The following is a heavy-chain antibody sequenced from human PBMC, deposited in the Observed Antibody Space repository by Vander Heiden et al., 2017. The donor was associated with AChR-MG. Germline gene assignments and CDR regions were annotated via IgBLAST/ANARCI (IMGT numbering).Heavy chain of an antibody. Sequence: QVQLVQSGAEVKKPGSSVKVSCKASGGTFSSYAIGWVRQAPGQGLEWMGGIIPIFGTANYAQKFQGRVTITADESTSTAYMELSSLRSEDTAVYYCARDLWGRKGDGYNQNFDYWGQGTLVTVSS. V-gene: IGHV1-69*01. CDR1: GGTFSSYA. J-gene: IGHJ4*02. CDR2: IIPIFGTA. CDR3: ARDLWGRKGDGYNQNFDY. D-gene: IGHD5-12*01.